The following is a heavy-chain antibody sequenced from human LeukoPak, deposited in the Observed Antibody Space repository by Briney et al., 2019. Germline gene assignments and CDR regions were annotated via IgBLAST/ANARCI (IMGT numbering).Heavy chain of an antibody. Sequence: GRSLRLSCAASGFTFSDYGMYWVRQAPGKGLEWVAVIWYDGSNKYYADSVKGRFTISRDNSKNTLYLQMNSLRAEDTAVYYCAREVPAAVYGMDVWGQGTTVTVSS. J-gene: IGHJ6*02. CDR1: GFTFSDYG. D-gene: IGHD2-2*01. CDR2: IWYDGSNK. CDR3: AREVPAAVYGMDV. V-gene: IGHV3-33*01.